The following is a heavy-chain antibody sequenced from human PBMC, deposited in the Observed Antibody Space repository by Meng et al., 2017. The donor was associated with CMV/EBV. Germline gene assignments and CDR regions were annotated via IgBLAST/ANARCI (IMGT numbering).Heavy chain of an antibody. CDR3: ARGGSLNYCVSSGSDAFDI. J-gene: IGHJ3*02. D-gene: IGHD3-22*01. Sequence: SCAAPGFTFDRYAVHWVRQAPGTGLEWVSGISWNSGSIGYADSVKGRFTISRDNAKNSLYLQMNSLRGEDMSLYYCARGGSLNYCVSSGSDAFDIWGQGKMVTVSS. CDR2: ISWNSGSI. V-gene: IGHV3-9*03. CDR1: GFTFDRYA.